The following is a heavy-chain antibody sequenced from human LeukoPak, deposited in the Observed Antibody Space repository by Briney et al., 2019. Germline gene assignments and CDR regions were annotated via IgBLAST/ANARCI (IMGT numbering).Heavy chain of an antibody. V-gene: IGHV1-2*02. D-gene: IGHD6-13*01. Sequence: GASVKVSCKASGYTFTGYYIDWVRQAPGQGLEWMGWIDPNSGGTNYAQKFQGRVTMTRDTSISTAYMELSALRSDDTAVYYCAGGQAGTRFDYWGQGALVTVSS. CDR2: IDPNSGGT. J-gene: IGHJ4*02. CDR3: AGGQAGTRFDY. CDR1: GYTFTGYY.